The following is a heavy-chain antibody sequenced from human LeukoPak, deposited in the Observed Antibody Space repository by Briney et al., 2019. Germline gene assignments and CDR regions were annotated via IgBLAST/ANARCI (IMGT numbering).Heavy chain of an antibody. Sequence: SETLSLTCTVSGGSISSYYWSWIRQPPGKGLEWIGYIYYSGSTSYNPSLKSRVTISVDTSKNQFSLKLSSVTAADTAVYYCARDFQDPYYYDSSGYKADAFDIWGQGTMVTVSS. V-gene: IGHV4-59*01. CDR2: IYYSGST. CDR3: ARDFQDPYYYDSSGYKADAFDI. D-gene: IGHD3-22*01. J-gene: IGHJ3*02. CDR1: GGSISSYY.